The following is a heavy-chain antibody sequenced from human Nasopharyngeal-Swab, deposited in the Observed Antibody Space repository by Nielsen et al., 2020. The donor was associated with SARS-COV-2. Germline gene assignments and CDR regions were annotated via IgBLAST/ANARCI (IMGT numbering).Heavy chain of an antibody. CDR2: ISTTSKII. CDR1: GFIFSSYS. Sequence: GGSLRLSCAASGFIFSSYSFNWVRKAPGKGLEWVSFISTTSKIIYYADSVKGRFTISRDDAKNSLYLQMNSLRDEDTAVYFCARRFTVTKYYFDYWGRGTQVTVSS. V-gene: IGHV3-48*02. J-gene: IGHJ4*02. D-gene: IGHD4-17*01. CDR3: ARRFTVTKYYFDY.